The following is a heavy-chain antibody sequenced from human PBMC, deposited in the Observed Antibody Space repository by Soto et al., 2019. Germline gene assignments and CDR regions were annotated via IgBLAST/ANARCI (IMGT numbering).Heavy chain of an antibody. CDR1: GFAFITFA. Sequence: LRLSCAASGFAFITFAMTWVRQAPGKGLEWVAAISVSGNNAYYADSVKGRFTISRDNSQNSVFLQMSSLRADDTAVYYCARDQLRPGILYSLGVLLPEYGLWGQGTLVTVSS. J-gene: IGHJ4*02. CDR3: ARDQLRPGILYSLGVLLPEYGL. V-gene: IGHV3-23*01. D-gene: IGHD3-22*01. CDR2: ISVSGNNA.